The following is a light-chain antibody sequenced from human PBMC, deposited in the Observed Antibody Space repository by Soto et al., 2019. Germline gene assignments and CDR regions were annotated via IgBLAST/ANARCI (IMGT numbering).Light chain of an antibody. Sequence: DIVLTQTPLSSPVTLGQPASISCRSSQSLVHSDGNTYLSWFHQRPGQPPRLLIDKVSNRFSGVPDRFSGSGAGTDFTLKISRVEAEDVGIYFCMQATHYRPYTFGPGTKLEIK. CDR1: QSLVHSDGNTY. CDR2: KVS. V-gene: IGKV2-24*01. J-gene: IGKJ2*01. CDR3: MQATHYRPYT.